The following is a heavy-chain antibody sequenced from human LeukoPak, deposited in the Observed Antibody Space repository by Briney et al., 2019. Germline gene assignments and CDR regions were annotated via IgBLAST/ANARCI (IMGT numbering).Heavy chain of an antibody. D-gene: IGHD3-9*01. CDR1: GYSFTSYW. CDR3: ARHLTYYDILTGYYHDY. J-gene: IGHJ4*02. Sequence: GESLKISCQGSGYSFTSYWISWVRQMPGKGLEWMGRIDPSDSYTNYSPSFQGHVTISADKSISTAYLQWSSLKASDTAMYYCARHLTYYDILTGYYHDYWGQGTLVTVSS. CDR2: IDPSDSYT. V-gene: IGHV5-10-1*01.